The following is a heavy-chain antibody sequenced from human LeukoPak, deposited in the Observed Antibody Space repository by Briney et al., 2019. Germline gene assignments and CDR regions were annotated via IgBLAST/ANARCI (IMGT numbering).Heavy chain of an antibody. CDR1: GFTFSSYE. J-gene: IGHJ4*02. V-gene: IGHV3-48*03. D-gene: IGHD1-1*01. CDR2: ISSSGSTI. CDR3: ARDSSGHEHDAEGGFDY. Sequence: GGSLRLSCAASGFTFSSYEMNWVRQAPGKGLEWVSYISSSGSTIYYADSMKGRFTISRDNAKNSLYLQMNSLRAEDTAVYYCARDSSGHEHDAEGGFDYWGQGTLVTVSS.